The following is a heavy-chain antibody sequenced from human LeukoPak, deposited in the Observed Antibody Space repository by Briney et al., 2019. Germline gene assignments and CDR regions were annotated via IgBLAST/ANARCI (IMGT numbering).Heavy chain of an antibody. CDR2: INPNSGGT. CDR1: GYTFTGYY. Sequence: GASVKVSCKASGYTFTGYYMHWVRQAPGQGLEWMGWINPNSGGTNHAQKFQGRVTMTRDTSISTAYMELSSVTAADTAVYYCATRLTYGGYSYFDYWGQGTLVTVSS. V-gene: IGHV1-2*02. J-gene: IGHJ4*02. CDR3: ATRLTYGGYSYFDY. D-gene: IGHD4-23*01.